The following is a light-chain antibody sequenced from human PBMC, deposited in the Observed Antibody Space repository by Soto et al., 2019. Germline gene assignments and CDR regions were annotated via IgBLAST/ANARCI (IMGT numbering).Light chain of an antibody. CDR2: AAS. CDR3: QQLNSYPLT. V-gene: IGKV1-9*01. CDR1: QGISSY. Sequence: DIQLTQSPSFLSASVGDRVTITGRDSQGISSYLAWYQQKPGKAPKLLIYAASTLQSGVPSRFSGSGSGTEFTLTISSLQPEDFATYYCQQLNSYPLTFGGGTKVEIK. J-gene: IGKJ4*01.